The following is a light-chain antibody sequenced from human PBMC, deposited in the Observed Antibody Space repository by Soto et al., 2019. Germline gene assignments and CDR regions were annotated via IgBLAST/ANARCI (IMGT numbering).Light chain of an antibody. CDR2: DVY. CDR1: SSDVGGYDY. CDR3: SLYTSEKTYV. V-gene: IGLV2-11*01. J-gene: IGLJ1*01. Sequence: QSVLTQPRSVSGSPGQSVTISCTGTSSDVGGYDYVSWYQQHPGRAPKLLIHDVYMRPSGVPDRFSGSKSGNTASLTISGLQAADESDYYCSLYTSEKTYVLGTGTKVTV.